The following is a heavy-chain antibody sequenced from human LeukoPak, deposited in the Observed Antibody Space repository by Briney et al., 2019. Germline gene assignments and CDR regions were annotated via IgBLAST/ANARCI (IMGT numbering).Heavy chain of an antibody. CDR1: GFSLSTNGVG. CDR2: IYRDDDK. D-gene: IGHD4-17*01. Sequence: KESGPTLVKPTQTLTLTCTFSGFSLSTNGVGVGWIRQPPGKALEWLAVIYRDDDKRYSPSLKSRLTITKDTSENQVVLTLTNMDLVDTATYYCAHIEDYVGDYWGQGILVTVSS. CDR3: AHIEDYVGDY. V-gene: IGHV2-5*02. J-gene: IGHJ4*02.